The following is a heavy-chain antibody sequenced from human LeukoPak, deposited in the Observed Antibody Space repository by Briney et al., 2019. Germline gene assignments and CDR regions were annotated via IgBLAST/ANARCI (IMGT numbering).Heavy chain of an antibody. D-gene: IGHD4-17*01. CDR1: GFTFSSYW. CDR2: IKRDGTEK. J-gene: IGHJ4*02. V-gene: IGHV3-7*01. Sequence: GGSLRLSCAASGFTFSSYWMSWVRQAPGKGLEWVANIKRDGTEKYYVDSVKGRFTISRDNVKNSLYLQMNSLRAEDTAVYYCASPAYGDYALFDYWGQGTLVTVSS. CDR3: ASPAYGDYALFDY.